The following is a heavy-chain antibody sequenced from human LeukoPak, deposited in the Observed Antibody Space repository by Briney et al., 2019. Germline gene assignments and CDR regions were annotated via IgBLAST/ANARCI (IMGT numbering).Heavy chain of an antibody. D-gene: IGHD5-18*01. J-gene: IGHJ4*02. V-gene: IGHV4-61*01. CDR1: GGSVSSGSYY. CDR2: IYYSGST. CDR3: AREGYSYGYRYFFDF. Sequence: SETLSLTCTVSGGSVSSGSYYWSWIRQPPGKGLEWIGYIYYSGSTNYNPSLKSRVTISVDTSKNQFSLKLSSVTAADTAMYYCAREGYSYGYRYFFDFWGQGTLVTVSS.